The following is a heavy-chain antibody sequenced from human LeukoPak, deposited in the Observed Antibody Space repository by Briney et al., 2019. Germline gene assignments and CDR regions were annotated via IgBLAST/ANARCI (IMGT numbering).Heavy chain of an antibody. V-gene: IGHV3-48*03. CDR2: ISSSGTTI. D-gene: IGHD2-2*01. J-gene: IGHJ3*02. Sequence: GGSLRLSCAASGFTFSSYAMSWVRQAPGKGLEWVSYISSSGTTIYYADSVKGRFTISRDNAKNSLYLQMNSLRAEDTAVYYCARGGYCSSSICYSLNAFDIWGQGTMFTVSS. CDR1: GFTFSSYA. CDR3: ARGGYCSSSICYSLNAFDI.